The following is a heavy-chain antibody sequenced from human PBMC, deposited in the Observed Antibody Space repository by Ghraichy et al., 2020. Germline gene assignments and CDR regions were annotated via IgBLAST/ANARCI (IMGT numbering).Heavy chain of an antibody. CDR3: ESAVTTRDY. J-gene: IGHJ4*02. V-gene: IGHV3-73*01. CDR1: GFTFSGSA. D-gene: IGHD4-11*01. Sequence: LTCAASGFTFSGSAMHWVRQASGKGLEWVGRIRSKANSYATAYAASVKGRFTISRDDSKNTAYLQMNSLKTEDTAVYYCESAVTTRDYWGQGTLVTVSS. CDR2: IRSKANSYAT.